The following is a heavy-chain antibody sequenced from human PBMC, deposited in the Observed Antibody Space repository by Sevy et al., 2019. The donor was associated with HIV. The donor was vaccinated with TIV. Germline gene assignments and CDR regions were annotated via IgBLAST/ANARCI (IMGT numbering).Heavy chain of an antibody. V-gene: IGHV3-30*04. CDR2: ISHDGRNNK. CDR1: GFSFSEYG. J-gene: IGHJ4*02. CDR3: ARDRGEILSSAFNY. D-gene: IGHD3-10*01. Sequence: GGSLRLSCAASGFSFSEYGMHWVRQAPGKGLEWVAVISHDGRNNKYNPDPVKGRFTISRDNSKNTLYLKMNSLRAEDTAIYYCARDRGEILSSAFNYWGQGTLVTVSS.